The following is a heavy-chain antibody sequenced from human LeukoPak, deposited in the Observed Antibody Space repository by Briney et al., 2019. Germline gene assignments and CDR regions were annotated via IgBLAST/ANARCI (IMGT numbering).Heavy chain of an antibody. CDR1: GGSISSGSYY. D-gene: IGHD3-16*01. Sequence: PSQTLSLTCTVSGGSISSGSYYWSWIRQPAGKGLEWIGRIYTSGSTNYNPSLKSRVTISVDTSKNQFSLKLSSVTAADTAVYYCARDLGGWFDPWGQGTLVTVSS. CDR2: IYTSGST. CDR3: ARDLGGWFDP. J-gene: IGHJ5*02. V-gene: IGHV4-61*02.